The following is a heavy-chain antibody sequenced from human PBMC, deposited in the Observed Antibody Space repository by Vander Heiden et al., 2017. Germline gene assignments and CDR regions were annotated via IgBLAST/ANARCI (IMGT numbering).Heavy chain of an antibody. CDR1: GFPFSSYG. V-gene: IGHV3-33*01. D-gene: IGHD3-22*01. CDR2: SWYHGNRE. CDR3: ARDADTSSHYSLLDY. Sequence: QVQLVESGGGVVQPGRSLRLPCAASGFPFSSYGMHWVRQAPGKGLEWVAVSWYHGNREDYVESVRGRFTVSRDQSKKMVYLQMDSLRAEDTAVYYCARDADTSSHYSLLDYWGQGTLVTVSS. J-gene: IGHJ4*02.